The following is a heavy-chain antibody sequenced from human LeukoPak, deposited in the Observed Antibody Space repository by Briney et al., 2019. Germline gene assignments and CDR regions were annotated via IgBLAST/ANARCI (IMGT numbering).Heavy chain of an antibody. D-gene: IGHD3-16*01. CDR3: ARVGWGSAPYFDY. J-gene: IGHJ4*02. Sequence: SETLSLTCAVSGGSISSGSYYWSWIRQPAGKGLEWIGRIYTSGSTNYNPSLKSRVTISVDTSKNQFSLKLSSVTAADTAVYYCARVGWGSAPYFDYWGQGTLVTVSS. V-gene: IGHV4-61*02. CDR1: GGSISSGSYY. CDR2: IYTSGST.